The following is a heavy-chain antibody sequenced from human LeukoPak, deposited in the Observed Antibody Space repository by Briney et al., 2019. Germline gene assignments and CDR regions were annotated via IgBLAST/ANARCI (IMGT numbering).Heavy chain of an antibody. V-gene: IGHV1-18*01. CDR1: GYTFTSYG. Sequence: ASVKVSCMASGYTFTSYGISWVRQPPGQGLEWMGWISAYNGNTNYAQKLQGRVTMTTDTSTSTAYMELRSLRSDDTALYYCARAGYDSRGTGAFDIWGQGTMVTVSS. D-gene: IGHD3-22*01. J-gene: IGHJ3*02. CDR3: ARAGYDSRGTGAFDI. CDR2: ISAYNGNT.